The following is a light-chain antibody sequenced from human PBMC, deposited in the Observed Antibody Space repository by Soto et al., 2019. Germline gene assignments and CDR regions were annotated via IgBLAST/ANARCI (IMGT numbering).Light chain of an antibody. V-gene: IGKV3-11*01. CDR3: QHRFDWPLT. Sequence: ESVLRQSPATMSLSPGERATLSCRASQSVSTFFAWYQQKRGQAPRLLIYDASKRATGIPARFSGSGSGTDFTLTISSLEPEDFAVYYCQHRFDWPLTFGGGTTVEIK. J-gene: IGKJ4*01. CDR2: DAS. CDR1: QSVSTF.